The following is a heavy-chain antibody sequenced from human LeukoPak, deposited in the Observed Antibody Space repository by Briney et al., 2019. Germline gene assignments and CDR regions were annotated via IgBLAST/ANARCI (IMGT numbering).Heavy chain of an antibody. Sequence: PGGSLRLSCAASGFTVSTNYMSWVRQAPGKGLEWVSLIYSGGSTYYADSVKGRFTISRDNSKNTPYFQMNSLRAEDTAVYYCTRAVSSNHPPDSWGQGTLVTVSS. CDR2: IYSGGST. J-gene: IGHJ4*02. CDR1: GFTVSTNY. V-gene: IGHV3-53*01. D-gene: IGHD2-2*01. CDR3: TRAVSSNHPPDS.